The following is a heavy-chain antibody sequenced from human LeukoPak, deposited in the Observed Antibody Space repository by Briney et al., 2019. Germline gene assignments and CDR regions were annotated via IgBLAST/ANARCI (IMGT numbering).Heavy chain of an antibody. V-gene: IGHV4-38-2*01. D-gene: IGHD1-26*01. CDR1: GYSISSGYY. Sequence: SQTLSLTCAVSGYSISSGYYWGWIRQPPGKGLEWIGSIYHRGSTYYNPSLKIRVTISVDTSKNQFSLKLSSVTAADTAVYYCASLGRGWDWGQGTLVTVSS. J-gene: IGHJ4*02. CDR3: ASLGRGWD. CDR2: IYHRGST.